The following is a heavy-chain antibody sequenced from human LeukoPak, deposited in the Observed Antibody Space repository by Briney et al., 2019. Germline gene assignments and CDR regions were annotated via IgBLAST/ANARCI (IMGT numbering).Heavy chain of an antibody. CDR2: IKQEGREK. Sequence: GGSLRLSCAASRFTFSSYWMTWVRQAPGRWLEWVANIKQEGREKSYVDSVKGRFTISRDNAKNSLYLQMDTLRAEDTAVYYCARVTYYDFWSGSPGYFDLWGRGTLVTVS. D-gene: IGHD3-3*01. J-gene: IGHJ2*01. V-gene: IGHV3-7*04. CDR3: ARVTYYDFWSGSPGYFDL. CDR1: RFTFSSYW.